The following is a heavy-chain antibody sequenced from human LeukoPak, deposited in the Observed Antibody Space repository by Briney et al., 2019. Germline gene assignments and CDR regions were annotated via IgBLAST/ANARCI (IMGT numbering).Heavy chain of an antibody. Sequence: GGSLRLSCAASGFTFSNVRMSWVRQAPGKGLEWVGRIKSKTDGGTTGYAAPVKGRFTISRDDSKNTLYLEMNSLKTEDTAVYYCTREEGLSDYWGQGTLVTVSS. CDR1: GFTFSNVR. V-gene: IGHV3-15*01. D-gene: IGHD2-15*01. CDR2: IKSKTDGGTT. J-gene: IGHJ4*02. CDR3: TREEGLSDY.